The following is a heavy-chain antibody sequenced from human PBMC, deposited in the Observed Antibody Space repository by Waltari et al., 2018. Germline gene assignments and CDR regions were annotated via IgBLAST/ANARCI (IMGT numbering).Heavy chain of an antibody. Sequence: QVQLQESGPGLVKPSETLSLTCTVPGSSISSGYYWGWIRRPPGKGLEWIGSIYHSGSTYYNPSLKSRVTISVDTSKNQFSLKLSSVTAADTAVYYCATSQYYDIFPNWFDPWGQGTLVTVSS. CDR1: GSSISSGYY. J-gene: IGHJ5*02. CDR3: ATSQYYDIFPNWFDP. D-gene: IGHD3-9*01. V-gene: IGHV4-38-2*02. CDR2: IYHSGST.